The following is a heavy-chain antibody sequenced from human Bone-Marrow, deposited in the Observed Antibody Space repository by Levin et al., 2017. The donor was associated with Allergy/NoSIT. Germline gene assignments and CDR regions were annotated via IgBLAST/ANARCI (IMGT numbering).Heavy chain of an antibody. Sequence: GGSLRLSCAASGFRLSDHAMHWVLPAPVKGLEWVAITSYSGTNKYYADSVKGRFTISRDNSKNTLYLQMNSLRGEDTAIYYCARDASASSNYFDYWGQGTLVTVSS. D-gene: IGHD2-2*01. CDR3: ARDASASSNYFDY. CDR2: TSYSGTNK. V-gene: IGHV3-30*04. CDR1: GFRLSDHA. J-gene: IGHJ4*02.